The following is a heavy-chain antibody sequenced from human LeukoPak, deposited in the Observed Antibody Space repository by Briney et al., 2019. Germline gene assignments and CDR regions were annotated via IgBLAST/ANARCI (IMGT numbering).Heavy chain of an antibody. CDR1: GFTFSSYG. V-gene: IGHV3-30*18. CDR3: AKGVAGGSYLPPAEYFQH. CDR2: ISYDGSNK. Sequence: GRSLRLSCAASGFTFSSYGMHWVRQAPGKGLEWVAVISYDGSNKYYADSVKGRFTISRDNSKNTLYLQMNSLRAEDTAVYYCAKGVAGGSYLPPAEYFQHWGQGTLVTVSS. J-gene: IGHJ1*01. D-gene: IGHD1-26*01.